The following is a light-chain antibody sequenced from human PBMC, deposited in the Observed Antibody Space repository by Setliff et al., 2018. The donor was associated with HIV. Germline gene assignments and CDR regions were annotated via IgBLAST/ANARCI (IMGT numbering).Light chain of an antibody. CDR2: DVT. V-gene: IGLV2-11*01. CDR3: CSYAGKFLFV. J-gene: IGLJ1*01. Sequence: QSALTQPRSVSGSPGQSATIACTGTNSDVGSYNYVSWYQQHPGKAPKLVLFDVTKRPSGVPDRFSGSKSANTASLTISGLHTEDEADYYCCSYAGKFLFVFGTGTKVTVL. CDR1: NSDVGSYNY.